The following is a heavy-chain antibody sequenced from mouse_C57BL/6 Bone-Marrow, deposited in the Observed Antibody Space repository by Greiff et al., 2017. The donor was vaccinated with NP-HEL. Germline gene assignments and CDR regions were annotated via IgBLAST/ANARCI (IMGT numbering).Heavy chain of an antibody. J-gene: IGHJ2*01. CDR3: ARWRMVTTLDY. CDR2: IYPRSGNT. CDR1: GYTFTSYG. D-gene: IGHD2-2*01. V-gene: IGHV1-81*01. Sequence: QVQLQQSGAELARPGASVKLSCKASGYTFTSYGISWVKQRPGQGLEWIGEIYPRSGNTYYTEKFKGKATLTADKSSNTAYMELRSRTSEDDAVYFCARWRMVTTLDYWGQGTTLTVSS.